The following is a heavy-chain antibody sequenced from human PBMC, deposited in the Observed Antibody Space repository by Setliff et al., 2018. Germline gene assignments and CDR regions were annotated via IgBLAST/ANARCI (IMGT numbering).Heavy chain of an antibody. CDR1: GYTFTDYY. V-gene: IGHV1-69-2*01. CDR3: ATEGHSSGWYSSTFDI. CDR2: VDPEDGET. Sequence: RASVKVSCKVSGYTFTDYYMHWVQQAPGKGLEWMGLVDPEDGETIYAEKFQGRVTITADTSTDTAYMELSSLRSEDTAVYYCATEGHSSGWYSSTFDIWGQGTMVTVSS. D-gene: IGHD6-19*01. J-gene: IGHJ3*02.